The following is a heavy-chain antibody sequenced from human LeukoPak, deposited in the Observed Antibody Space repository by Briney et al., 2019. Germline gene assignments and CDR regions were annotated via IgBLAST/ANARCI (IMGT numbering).Heavy chain of an antibody. J-gene: IGHJ6*02. CDR2: IYTSGST. CDR1: GGSISSYY. D-gene: IGHD3-3*01. CDR3: ARGRLLFGVVTPYGMDV. V-gene: IGHV4-4*07. Sequence: SETLSLTCTVSGGSISSYYWSWIRQPAGKGLEWIGRIYTSGSTNYNPSLKSRVTISVDTSKNQFSLKLSSVTAADTAVYYCARGRLLFGVVTPYGMDVWGQGTTVTVSS.